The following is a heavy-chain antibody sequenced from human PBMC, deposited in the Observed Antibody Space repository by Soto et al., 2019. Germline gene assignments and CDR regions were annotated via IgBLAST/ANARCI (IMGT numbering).Heavy chain of an antibody. Sequence: EVQLLESGGGLVQPGGSLRLSCAASGITISNYPMSWVRQAPGKGLDWVSGISGSGGRTYYGDSAKGRFTISKDISKNSLSLPLDSLGVEDTDVYFCVKADGGYPSTAPHWGQGTLVTVSS. J-gene: IGHJ4*02. CDR3: VKADGGYPSTAPH. CDR2: ISGSGGRT. V-gene: IGHV3-23*01. CDR1: GITISNYP. D-gene: IGHD3-22*01.